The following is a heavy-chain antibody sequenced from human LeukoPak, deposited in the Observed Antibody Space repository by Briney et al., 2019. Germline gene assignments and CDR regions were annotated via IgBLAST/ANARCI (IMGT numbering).Heavy chain of an antibody. J-gene: IGHJ4*02. CDR1: GFTFSNHG. D-gene: IGHD2-2*01. V-gene: IGHV3-23*01. CDR2: ISGSGDST. CDR3: AKPGCSSIICYAPLN. Sequence: GGSLRLSCAASGFTFSNHGMSWVRQAPGKGLEWVSSISGSGDSTFYADSVKGRFTISRDNSKNTLYLQMNNVRVEDTALYYCAKPGCSSIICYAPLNWGQGTLVTVSS.